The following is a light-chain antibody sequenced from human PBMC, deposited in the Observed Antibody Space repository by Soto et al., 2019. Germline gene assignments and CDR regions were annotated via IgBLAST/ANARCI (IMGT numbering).Light chain of an antibody. CDR2: DAS. J-gene: IGKJ5*01. CDR1: ESVSNS. CDR3: QQRSNWPPKIT. V-gene: IGKV3-11*01. Sequence: TQSPSTLSLSPGGIATLSFKAIESVSNSLAWYQHKPGQAPRLLIYDASNRATGIPARFSGSGSGTDFTLTISSLEPEDFAVYYCQQRSNWPPKITFGQGTRLEIK.